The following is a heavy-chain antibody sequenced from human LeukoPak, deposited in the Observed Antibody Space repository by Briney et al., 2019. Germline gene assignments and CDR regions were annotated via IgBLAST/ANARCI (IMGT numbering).Heavy chain of an antibody. D-gene: IGHD2-8*01. CDR3: PRDRRGLSYGVCYPNY. V-gene: IGHV1-46*01. CDR1: GYTLTELS. CDR2: INPSGGST. Sequence: ASVKVSCKVSGYTLTELSMHWVRQAPGQGLEWMGIINPSGGSTSYAQKFQGRVTMTRDTSTSTVYMELSSLRSEDTAVYYCPRDRRGLSYGVCYPNYWGQGTLVTVSS. J-gene: IGHJ4*02.